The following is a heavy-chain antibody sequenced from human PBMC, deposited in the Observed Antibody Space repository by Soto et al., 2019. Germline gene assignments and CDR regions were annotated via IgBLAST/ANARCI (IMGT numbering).Heavy chain of an antibody. Sequence: QLQLQESGPGLVKPSETLSLTCTVSGGSISSSSYYWGWIRQPPGKGLEWIGSIYYSGSTYYNPAPXXRXTXXVDTSQNQFSLKLSSVTAADTAVYYCARDSSGRDYWGQGTLVTVSS. D-gene: IGHD6-19*01. V-gene: IGHV4-39*02. CDR2: IYYSGST. CDR1: GGSISSSSYY. CDR3: ARDSSGRDY. J-gene: IGHJ4*02.